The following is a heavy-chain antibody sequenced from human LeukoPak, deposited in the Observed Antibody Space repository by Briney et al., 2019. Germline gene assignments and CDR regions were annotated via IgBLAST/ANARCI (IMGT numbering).Heavy chain of an antibody. CDR2: ISASGNNI. J-gene: IGHJ4*02. D-gene: IGHD1-26*01. CDR1: GFTFSSYA. Sequence: GGSLRLSCAASGFTFSSYAMSWVRQAPGKGLEWVSHISASGNNIYHADSVKGRFTISRDNAKNSLYLQMNSLRAEDTAVYYCARDRGVGAFFDYWGQGTLVTVSS. CDR3: ARDRGVGAFFDY. V-gene: IGHV3-48*03.